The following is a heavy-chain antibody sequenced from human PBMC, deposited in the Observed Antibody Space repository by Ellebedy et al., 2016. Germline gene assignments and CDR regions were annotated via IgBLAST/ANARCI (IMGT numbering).Heavy chain of an antibody. CDR2: ISWNSGSI. V-gene: IGHV3-9*01. CDR1: GFTFDDYA. CDR3: AKGLWFGEVLG. Sequence: GGSLRLSCAASGFTFDDYAMHWVRQAPGKGLEWVSGISWNSGSIGYADSVKGRFTISRDNAKNSLYLQMNSLRAEDTALYYCAKGLWFGEVLGWGQGTLVTVSS. D-gene: IGHD3-10*01. J-gene: IGHJ4*02.